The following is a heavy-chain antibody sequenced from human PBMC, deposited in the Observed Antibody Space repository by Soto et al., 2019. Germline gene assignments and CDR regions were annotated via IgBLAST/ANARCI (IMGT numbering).Heavy chain of an antibody. CDR1: GFTFSSYG. CDR2: IWYDGSNK. CDR3: ARAHLTAAGNGQDY. V-gene: IGHV3-33*01. D-gene: IGHD6-13*01. Sequence: QVQLVESGGGVVQPGRSLRLSCAASGFTFSSYGMHWVRQARGKGLEWVAVIWYDGSNKYYADSVKGRFTISRDNSKNTLYLQMNSLRAEDTAVYYCARAHLTAAGNGQDYWGQGTLVTVSS. J-gene: IGHJ4*02.